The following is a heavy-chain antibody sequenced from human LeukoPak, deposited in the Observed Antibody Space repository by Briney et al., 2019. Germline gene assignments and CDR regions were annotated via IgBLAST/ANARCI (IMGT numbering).Heavy chain of an antibody. Sequence: VASVKVSCKASGGTFSSYAISWVRQAPGQGLEWMGWISAYNGNTDYAQKFQGKVTMTTDTSTSTAYMELRSLKSDGTAVYYCARNILTGEGDWGQGTLVTVSS. CDR2: ISAYNGNT. CDR1: GGTFSSYA. V-gene: IGHV1-18*01. D-gene: IGHD3-9*01. J-gene: IGHJ4*02. CDR3: ARNILTGEGD.